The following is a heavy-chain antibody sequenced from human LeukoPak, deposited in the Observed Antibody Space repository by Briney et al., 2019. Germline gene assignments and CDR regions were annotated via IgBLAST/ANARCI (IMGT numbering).Heavy chain of an antibody. CDR1: GGSINGSEW. J-gene: IGHJ4*02. Sequence: SETLSLTCAVSGGSINGSEWWNWVRQPPGKGLEWIGEIYHSGSANYNPSLKSRVAISVDKSKNQFSLNLSSVTAADTAVYYCARDSTSGSSWFFDYWGQGTLVTVSS. CDR2: IYHSGSA. V-gene: IGHV4-4*02. CDR3: ARDSTSGSSWFFDY. D-gene: IGHD6-13*01.